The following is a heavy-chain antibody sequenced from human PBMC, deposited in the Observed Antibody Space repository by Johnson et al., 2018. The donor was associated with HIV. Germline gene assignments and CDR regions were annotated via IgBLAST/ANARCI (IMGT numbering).Heavy chain of an antibody. J-gene: IGHJ3*02. CDR1: GFIFRGYW. CDR3: ARPGGDYSAFDI. V-gene: IGHV3-30*02. CDR2: IRYDGSNK. Sequence: QVQLVESGGGLVQPGGSLRLSCEASGFIFRGYWMSWFRQAPGKGLEWVAFIRYDGSNKYYADSVKGRFTISRDNSKNTLYLQMNSLRAEDTAVYYCARPGGDYSAFDIWGQGTMVTVSS. D-gene: IGHD4-17*01.